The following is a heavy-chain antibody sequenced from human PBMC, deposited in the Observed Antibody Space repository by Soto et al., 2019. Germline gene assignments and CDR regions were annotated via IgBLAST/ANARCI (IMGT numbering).Heavy chain of an antibody. V-gene: IGHV3-48*01. CDR1: GFTFSSYS. CDR3: AREGYDILTGYGHFDY. D-gene: IGHD3-9*01. CDR2: ISSSSST. Sequence: GGSLRLSCAASGFTFSSYSMNWVRQAPGKGLEWVSYISSSSSTYYANSVKGRFTISRDNSKNTLYLQMGSLRAEDMAVYYCAREGYDILTGYGHFDYWGQGTLVTVSS. J-gene: IGHJ4*02.